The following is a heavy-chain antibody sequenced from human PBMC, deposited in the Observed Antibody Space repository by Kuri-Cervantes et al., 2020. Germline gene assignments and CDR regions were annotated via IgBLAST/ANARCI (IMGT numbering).Heavy chain of an antibody. D-gene: IGHD2-21*02. J-gene: IGHJ2*01. CDR2: ISYDGSNK. Sequence: GESLKISCAASGFTFSSYAMHWVRQAPGKGLEWVAVISYDGSNKYYADSVKGRFTISRDNSKNTLYLQMNSLRAEDTAVYYCAKDYGEGPAVTANWYFDLWGRGTLVTVSS. CDR3: AKDYGEGPAVTANWYFDL. V-gene: IGHV3-30-3*01. CDR1: GFTFSSYA.